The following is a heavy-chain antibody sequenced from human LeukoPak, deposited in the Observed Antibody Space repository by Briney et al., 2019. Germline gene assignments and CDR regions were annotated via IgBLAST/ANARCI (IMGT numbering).Heavy chain of an antibody. V-gene: IGHV1-69*04. J-gene: IGHJ4*02. CDR3: ARDSGSQVPAAFDY. Sequence: ASVKVSCKASGGTFSSYAISWVRQAPGQGLEWMGRIIPILGIANYAQKFQGRVTITADKSTSTAYMEQSSLRSEDTAVYYCARDSGSQVPAAFDYWGQGTLVTVSS. D-gene: IGHD2-2*01. CDR2: IIPILGIA. CDR1: GGTFSSYA.